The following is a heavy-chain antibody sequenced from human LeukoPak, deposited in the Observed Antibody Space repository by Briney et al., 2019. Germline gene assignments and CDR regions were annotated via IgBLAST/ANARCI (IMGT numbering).Heavy chain of an antibody. D-gene: IGHD6-13*01. V-gene: IGHV1-2*02. CDR3: ARDSGTDSSWYGY. Sequence: GESLKISCEASGYSFTAYYMHWVRQAPGQGLEWMGWISPNSGGTNSAQKFQGRVTITRDTSISTAYMELSRLRSEDTAVYYCARDSGTDSSWYGYWGQGTLVTVSS. J-gene: IGHJ4*02. CDR2: ISPNSGGT. CDR1: GYSFTAYY.